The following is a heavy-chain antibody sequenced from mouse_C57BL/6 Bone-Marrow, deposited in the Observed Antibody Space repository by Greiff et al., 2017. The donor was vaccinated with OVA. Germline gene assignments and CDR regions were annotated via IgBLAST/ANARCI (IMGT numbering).Heavy chain of an antibody. Sequence: EVKLVESGPGLVKPSQSLSLTCSVTGYSITSGYYWNWIRQFPGNKLEWMGYISYDGSNNYNPSLKNRISITRDTSKNQFFLKLNSVTTEDTATYYCARDGTFYAMDYWGQGTSVIVSS. D-gene: IGHD1-1*02. CDR1: GYSITSGYY. J-gene: IGHJ4*01. CDR3: ARDGTFYAMDY. CDR2: ISYDGSN. V-gene: IGHV3-6*01.